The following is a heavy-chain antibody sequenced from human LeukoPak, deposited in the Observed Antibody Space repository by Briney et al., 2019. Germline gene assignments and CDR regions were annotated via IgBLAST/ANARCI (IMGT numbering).Heavy chain of an antibody. CDR1: GFPFSIYA. CDR2: ISYDGSNK. D-gene: IGHD2-8*01. V-gene: IGHV3-30*04. Sequence: SGGSLRLSCAASGFPFSIYAMHWVRQAPGKGLEWVAVISYDGSNKYYADSVKGRFTISRDNSKNTLHLQMNSLRAEDTALYYCAREYCTNGVCRHHPIYYYYYYMDVWGKGTTVTVSS. J-gene: IGHJ6*03. CDR3: AREYCTNGVCRHHPIYYYYYYMDV.